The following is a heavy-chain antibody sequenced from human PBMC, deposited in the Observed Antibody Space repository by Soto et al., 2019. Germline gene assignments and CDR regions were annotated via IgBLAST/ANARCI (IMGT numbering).Heavy chain of an antibody. CDR1: GGSISSSSYY. V-gene: IGHV4-39*01. Sequence: ETLSLTCTVSGGSISSSSYYGCWIRQPPGKGLEWIGSIYYSGSTYYNPSLKSRVTISVDTSKNQFSLKLSSVTATDTAVYYCARHLHYAWGRCAWFAPSTQGTLVIVSS. D-gene: IGHD3-16*01. CDR3: ARHLHYAWGRCAWFAP. CDR2: IYYSGST. J-gene: IGHJ5*02.